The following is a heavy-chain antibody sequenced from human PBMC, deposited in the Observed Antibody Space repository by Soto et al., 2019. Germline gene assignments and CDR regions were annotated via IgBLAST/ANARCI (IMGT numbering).Heavy chain of an antibody. V-gene: IGHV1-24*01. Sequence: GASVKVSCKASGYTFTGYYMHWVRQAPGQGLEWMGGFDPEDGETIYAQKFQGRVTMTEDTSTDTAYMELSSLRSEDTAVYYCATDRRYSGYDSHVSPFDYWGQGTLVTVSS. D-gene: IGHD5-12*01. CDR2: FDPEDGET. CDR1: GYTFTGYY. J-gene: IGHJ4*02. CDR3: ATDRRYSGYDSHVSPFDY.